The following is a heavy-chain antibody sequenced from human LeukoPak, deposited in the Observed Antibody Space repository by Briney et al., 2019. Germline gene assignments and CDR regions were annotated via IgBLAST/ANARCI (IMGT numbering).Heavy chain of an antibody. D-gene: IGHD6-6*01. Sequence: GGSLRLSCSASGFTFKSYATHWVRQAPGKGLEYVSSINTNGANTYYADSVKGRFTISRDNSGNTVYVQMNSLTPEDTAVYYCVKGLDYSSSQMDSWGQGTLVTVSS. CDR3: VKGLDYSSSQMDS. CDR1: GFTFKSYA. CDR2: INTNGANT. V-gene: IGHV3-64*05. J-gene: IGHJ4*02.